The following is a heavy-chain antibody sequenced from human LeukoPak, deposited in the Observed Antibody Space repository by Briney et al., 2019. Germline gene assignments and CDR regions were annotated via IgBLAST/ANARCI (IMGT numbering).Heavy chain of an antibody. V-gene: IGHV4-4*07. J-gene: IGHJ6*03. D-gene: IGHD2-2*02. CDR3: ARGSNYCSSTSCYTGNYYYYYMDV. CDR1: GGSISSYY. Sequence: SETLSLTCTVSGGSISSYYWSWIRQPAGKGLEWIGRIYTSGSTNYNPSLKSRVTMSVDTSKNQFSLKLSSVTAADTAVYYCARGSNYCSSTSCYTGNYYYYYMDVWGKGTTVTVSS. CDR2: IYTSGST.